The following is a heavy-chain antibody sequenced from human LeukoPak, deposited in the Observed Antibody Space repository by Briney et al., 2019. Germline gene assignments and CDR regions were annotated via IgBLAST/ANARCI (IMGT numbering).Heavy chain of an antibody. CDR3: AKEGAYYDSSGYRFFDY. CDR2: VNENGNEK. D-gene: IGHD3-22*01. J-gene: IGHJ4*02. V-gene: IGHV3-7*01. Sequence: GGSLRLSCAASGFTFTKYWMSWVRQAPGKGLEWVANVNENGNEKKYLDSVKGRFTISRDNSKNTLYLQMNSLRAEDTAVYYCAKEGAYYDSSGYRFFDYWGQGTLVTVSS. CDR1: GFTFTKYW.